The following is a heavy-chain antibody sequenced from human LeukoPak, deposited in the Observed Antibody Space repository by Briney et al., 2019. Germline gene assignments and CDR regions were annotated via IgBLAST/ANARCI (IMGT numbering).Heavy chain of an antibody. Sequence: GGSLRLSCAASGLAFSAYKMDWVRQAPRKGLVWVSRISTDGYTTDYADFVQGRFTASRDNTKNTWSLEMNSLRAEDTAVYYCVVGGSPGYWGQGTLVTVSS. CDR2: ISTDGYTT. CDR3: VVGGSPGY. J-gene: IGHJ4*02. D-gene: IGHD2-15*01. V-gene: IGHV3-74*01. CDR1: GLAFSAYK.